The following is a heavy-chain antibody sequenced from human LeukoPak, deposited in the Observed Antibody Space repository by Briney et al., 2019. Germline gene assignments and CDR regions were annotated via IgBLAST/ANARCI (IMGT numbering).Heavy chain of an antibody. D-gene: IGHD6-19*01. Sequence: SETLSLTCTVSGGSISSYYWSWIRQPPGKGLEWIGYIYYSGSTNYNPSLKSRVTISVDTSKNQSSLKLSSVTAADTAVYYCASSPLYSSGWYGSVWGQGTLVTVSS. CDR2: IYYSGST. J-gene: IGHJ4*02. V-gene: IGHV4-59*01. CDR1: GGSISSYY. CDR3: ASSPLYSSGWYGSV.